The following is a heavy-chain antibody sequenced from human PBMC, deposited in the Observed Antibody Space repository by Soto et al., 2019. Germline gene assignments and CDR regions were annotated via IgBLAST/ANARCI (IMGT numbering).Heavy chain of an antibody. CDR1: GFTFSSYA. V-gene: IGHV3-23*01. D-gene: IGHD6-13*01. J-gene: IGHJ4*02. CDR3: AKDSRVRQQLDPFDY. CDR2: ISGSGGST. Sequence: EVQLLESGGGLVQPGGSLRLSCAASGFTFSSYAMSWVRQAPGKGLEWVSAISGSGGSTYYADSVKGRFTISRDNSENTLYLQMNSLRAEDTAVYYCAKDSRVRQQLDPFDYWGQGTLVTVSS.